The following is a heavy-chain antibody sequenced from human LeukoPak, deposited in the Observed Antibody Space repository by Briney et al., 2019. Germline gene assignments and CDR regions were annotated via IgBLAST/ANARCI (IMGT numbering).Heavy chain of an antibody. CDR2: INPSGGST. D-gene: IGHD4-17*01. CDR1: GYTFTSYY. V-gene: IGHV1-46*01. J-gene: IGHJ4*02. Sequence: GASVKVSCKASGYTFTSYYMHWVRQAPGQGLEWMGIINPSGGSTSYAQKFQGRVTMTRDTSTSTVYMELSSLRSDDTAVYYCARSYYGDNHFDYWGQGTLVTVSS. CDR3: ARSYYGDNHFDY.